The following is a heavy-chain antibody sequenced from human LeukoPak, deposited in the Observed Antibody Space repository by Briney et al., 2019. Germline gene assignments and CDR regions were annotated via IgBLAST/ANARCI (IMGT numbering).Heavy chain of an antibody. D-gene: IGHD2-21*01. CDR1: GGSFSGYY. J-gene: IGHJ4*02. CDR2: INHSGST. Sequence: PSETLSLTCAVYGGSFSGYYWGWIRQPPGKGLEWIGEINHSGSTNYNPSLKSRVTISVDTSKNQFSLKLSSVTAADTAVYYCARERRMWWQDYWGQGTLVTVSS. V-gene: IGHV4-34*01. CDR3: ARERRMWWQDY.